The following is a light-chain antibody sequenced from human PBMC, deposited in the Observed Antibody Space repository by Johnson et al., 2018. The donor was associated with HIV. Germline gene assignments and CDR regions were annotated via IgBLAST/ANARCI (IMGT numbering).Light chain of an antibody. J-gene: IGLJ1*01. CDR1: SSNIGNNY. CDR2: DNN. V-gene: IGLV1-51*01. CDR3: GTWDSSLSVYV. Sequence: QSVLTQPPSVSAAPGQKVTISCSGSSSNIGNNYVSWYQQLPGTAPKLLIYDNNKRPSGIPDRFSGSKSGTSATLGITGLQTGDAADYYCGTWDSSLSVYVVGTGTKVTGL.